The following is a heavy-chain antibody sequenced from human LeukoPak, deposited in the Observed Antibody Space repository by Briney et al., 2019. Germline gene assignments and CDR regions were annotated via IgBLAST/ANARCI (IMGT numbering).Heavy chain of an antibody. Sequence: SQTLSLTCTVSGGSICSYYWRWIRQPPGQGLEWIGYIYYSGSTNYNPSLKSRVTISVDTSKNQFSLKLSSVAAADTAVYYCARDLGAAAGTPWFDPWGQGTLVTVSS. CDR1: GGSICSYY. D-gene: IGHD6-13*01. CDR3: ARDLGAAAGTPWFDP. V-gene: IGHV4-59*01. CDR2: IYYSGST. J-gene: IGHJ5*02.